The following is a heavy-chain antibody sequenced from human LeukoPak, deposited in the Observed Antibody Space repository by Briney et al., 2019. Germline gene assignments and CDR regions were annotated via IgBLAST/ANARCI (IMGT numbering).Heavy chain of an antibody. Sequence: GGSLRLSCAASGFTVSSNYMSWVRQAPGKGLEWVSVIYSGGGTCYADSVKGRFAISRDNSKNTLYLQMNSLRPEDTAVYYCARVGYSSGWFRQWGQGTLVTVSS. V-gene: IGHV3-66*01. CDR2: IYSGGGT. D-gene: IGHD6-19*01. J-gene: IGHJ4*02. CDR1: GFTVSSNY. CDR3: ARVGYSSGWFRQ.